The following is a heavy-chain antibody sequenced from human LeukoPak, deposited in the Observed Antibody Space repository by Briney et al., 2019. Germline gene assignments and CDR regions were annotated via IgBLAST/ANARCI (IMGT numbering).Heavy chain of an antibody. D-gene: IGHD1-26*01. V-gene: IGHV1-46*01. Sequence: ASVKVSCKASGYTFTSYYMHWVRQPHGQGLEWMGIINPSGCSTSYAQKFQGRVTMTRDMSTSTVYMELSSLRSEDTAVYYCARRARGGSYPLDPWGQGTLVTVSS. CDR1: GYTFTSYY. CDR2: INPSGCST. J-gene: IGHJ5*02. CDR3: ARRARGGSYPLDP.